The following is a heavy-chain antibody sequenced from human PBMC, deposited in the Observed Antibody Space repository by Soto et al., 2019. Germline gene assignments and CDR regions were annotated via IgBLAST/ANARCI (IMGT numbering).Heavy chain of an antibody. D-gene: IGHD6-6*01. V-gene: IGHV4-34*01. CDR1: GGSFRGYY. Sequence: QVQLQQWGAGLLKPSETLSLTCAVSGGSFRGYYWSGIRQPPGKGLEWIGEINHSGSTNYNPSLKSRVTISVDTSKNQFYLQLSSVTAADTAVYCCARGVIRYSSSPVDYWGQGTLVTVSS. CDR2: INHSGST. J-gene: IGHJ4*02. CDR3: ARGVIRYSSSPVDY.